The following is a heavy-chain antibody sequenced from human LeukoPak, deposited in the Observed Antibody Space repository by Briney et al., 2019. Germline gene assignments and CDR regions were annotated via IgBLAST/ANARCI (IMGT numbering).Heavy chain of an antibody. Sequence: SETLSLTCTVSGVSISRYYWGWIRQPPGKGLEWIGSIYHSGSTYYNPSLKSRVTISVDTSKNQFSLKLSSVTAADTAVYYCARGHMTTVTPHFDYWGQGTLVTVSS. CDR2: IYHSGST. D-gene: IGHD4-17*01. CDR1: GVSISRYY. V-gene: IGHV4-38-2*02. J-gene: IGHJ4*02. CDR3: ARGHMTTVTPHFDY.